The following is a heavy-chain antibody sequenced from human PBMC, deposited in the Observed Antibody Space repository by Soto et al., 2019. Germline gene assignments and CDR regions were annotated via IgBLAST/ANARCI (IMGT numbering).Heavy chain of an antibody. CDR2: IHYTGNT. Sequence: PSETLSLTCTVSGGSINSSNYFWGWIRQPPGKGLEWIGNIHYTGNTYSNPSLKSRVIISVDTSKNQFSLRLRSVTAADTAVYYCARSKPLDCRSTSCLGDYFDYWGQGALVTVSS. D-gene: IGHD2-2*01. CDR1: GGSINSSNYF. J-gene: IGHJ4*02. CDR3: ARSKPLDCRSTSCLGDYFDY. V-gene: IGHV4-39*01.